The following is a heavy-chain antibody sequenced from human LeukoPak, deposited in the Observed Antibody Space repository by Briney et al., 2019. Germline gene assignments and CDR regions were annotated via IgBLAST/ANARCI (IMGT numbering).Heavy chain of an antibody. Sequence: GASVKVSCKASGYTFTSYYMHWLRQAPGQGLEWMGIINPSGGSTSYAQRFQGRVTMTRDTSTSTVYMELSSLRSEDTAVYYCARASDSSGYYAPQHYFDYWGQGTLVTVSS. D-gene: IGHD3-22*01. J-gene: IGHJ4*02. V-gene: IGHV1-46*03. CDR3: ARASDSSGYYAPQHYFDY. CDR2: INPSGGST. CDR1: GYTFTSYY.